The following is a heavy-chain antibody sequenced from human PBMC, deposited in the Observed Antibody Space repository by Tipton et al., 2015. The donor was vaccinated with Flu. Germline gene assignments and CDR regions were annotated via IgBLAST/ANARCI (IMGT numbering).Heavy chain of an antibody. Sequence: TLSLTCDDSRYSISSGFYWGWLRQPPGRGLECIGNIYRSGNSYSNPSLRSRVTISVDASRNQFSLRQSSVTAADTAVYYCARVSPRRITSMQVVMLPEGYFDHWGQGALVTVSS. CDR3: ARVSPRRITSMQVVMLPEGYFDH. CDR1: RYSISSGFY. D-gene: IGHD1-20*01. CDR2: IYRSGNS. V-gene: IGHV4-38-2*01. J-gene: IGHJ4*02.